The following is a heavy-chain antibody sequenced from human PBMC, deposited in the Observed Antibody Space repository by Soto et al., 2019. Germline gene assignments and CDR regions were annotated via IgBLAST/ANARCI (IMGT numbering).Heavy chain of an antibody. Sequence: PSETLSLTCAVYGGSFSGYYWSWIRQPPGKGLEWIGEINHSGSTNYNPSLKSRVTISVDTSKNQFSLKLSSVTAADTAVYYCARAISPLDFDYWGQGTLVTSPQ. V-gene: IGHV4-34*01. CDR2: INHSGST. J-gene: IGHJ4*02. D-gene: IGHD5-12*01. CDR1: GGSFSGYY. CDR3: ARAISPLDFDY.